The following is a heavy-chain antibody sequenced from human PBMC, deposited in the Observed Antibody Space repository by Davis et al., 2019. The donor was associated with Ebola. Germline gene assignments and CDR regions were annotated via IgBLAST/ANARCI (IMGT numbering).Heavy chain of an antibody. CDR1: GGSFSGYY. CDR2: INHSGST. Sequence: PSETLSLTCAVYGGSFSGYYWSWIRQPPGKGLEWIGEINHSGSTNYNPSLKSRVTISVDTSKNQFSLKLSSVTAADTAVYYCAREPFWSGYQGAYYYYGMDVWGQGTTVTVSS. V-gene: IGHV4-34*01. J-gene: IGHJ6*02. CDR3: AREPFWSGYQGAYYYYGMDV. D-gene: IGHD3-3*01.